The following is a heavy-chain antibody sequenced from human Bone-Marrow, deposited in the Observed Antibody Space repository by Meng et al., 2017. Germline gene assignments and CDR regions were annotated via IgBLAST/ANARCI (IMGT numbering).Heavy chain of an antibody. CDR1: GYTFPDYW. Sequence: QGRVVQSGGEVKKPGASGKVSCKASGYTFPDYWLHWGRRAPGQGLEWMGRINPKSGDTHYAQRFQGRVTMTGDTSISTAYMELSGLRSDDTAMYYCARDPDCSGGSCYVEGNWFDPWGQGTLVTVSS. J-gene: IGHJ5*02. V-gene: IGHV1-2*06. D-gene: IGHD2-15*01. CDR2: INPKSGDT. CDR3: ARDPDCSGGSCYVEGNWFDP.